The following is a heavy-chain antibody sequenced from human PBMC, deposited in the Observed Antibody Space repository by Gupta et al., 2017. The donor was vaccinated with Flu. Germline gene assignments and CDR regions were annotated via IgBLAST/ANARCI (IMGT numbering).Heavy chain of an antibody. V-gene: IGHV3-74*01. J-gene: IGHJ4*02. CDR1: GFTFSSYW. Sequence: EVQLVESGGGLVQPGGSLRLSCAASGFTFSSYWMHWVRQAPGKGLVWVSRINSDGSTTSYADSVKGRFTISRDNAKNTLYLQMNSLRAEDTAVYYCARVAIGSWHWGDWGQGTLVTVSS. D-gene: IGHD1-26*01. CDR3: ARVAIGSWHWGD. CDR2: INSDGSTT.